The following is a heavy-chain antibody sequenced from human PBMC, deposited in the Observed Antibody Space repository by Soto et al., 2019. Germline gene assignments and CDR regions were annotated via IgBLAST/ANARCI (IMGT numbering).Heavy chain of an antibody. J-gene: IGHJ4*02. Sequence: SETLSLTCAVYGGSFIGYYCSCVRHPPLKWREWIGEINHSGSTNYNPSLKSRVTISVDTSKNQFSLKLSSVTAADTAVYYCARRSPPPTPTNDRGIAAAGFDYWGQGTLVTVSS. CDR2: INHSGST. CDR3: ARRSPPPTPTNDRGIAAAGFDY. V-gene: IGHV4-34*01. D-gene: IGHD6-13*01. CDR1: GGSFIGYY.